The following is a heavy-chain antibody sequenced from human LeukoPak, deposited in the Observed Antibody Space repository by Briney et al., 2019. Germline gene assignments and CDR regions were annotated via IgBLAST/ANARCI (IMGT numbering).Heavy chain of an antibody. CDR1: GGSFSGYY. J-gene: IGHJ4*02. CDR3: ARSYNRVVLLYY. CDR2: INHSGST. Sequence: SETLSLTCAVYGGSFSGYYWSWIRQPPGKGLEWIGEINHSGSTNYNPSLKSRVTISVDTSKNQFSLKLTSVTAADTAVYYCARSYNRVVLLYYWGQGTLVTVSS. V-gene: IGHV4-34*01. D-gene: IGHD3-10*01.